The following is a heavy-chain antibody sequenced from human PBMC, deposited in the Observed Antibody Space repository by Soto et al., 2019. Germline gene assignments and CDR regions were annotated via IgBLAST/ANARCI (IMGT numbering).Heavy chain of an antibody. Sequence: GGSLRLSCVASGFNFNNYNLHWVRQAPGNSLESVAVISFDGTTDYYADSVKGRFTVSRDNFKNILSLQMDSLRPEDTAVYYCARDNRDCSSFNCYNPGRVFGLDVWGQGTTVTVSS. CDR1: GFNFNNYN. CDR2: ISFDGTTD. D-gene: IGHD2-2*02. V-gene: IGHV3-30-3*01. J-gene: IGHJ6*02. CDR3: ARDNRDCSSFNCYNPGRVFGLDV.